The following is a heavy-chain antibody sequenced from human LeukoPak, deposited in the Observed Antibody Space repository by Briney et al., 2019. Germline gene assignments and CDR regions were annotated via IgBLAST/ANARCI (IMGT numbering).Heavy chain of an antibody. CDR2: IYYSGST. D-gene: IGHD5-18*01. V-gene: IGHV4-31*03. Sequence: SETLSLTCTVSGGSISSGGYYWSWIRQHPGKGLEWIGYIYYSGSTYYNPSLKSRVTISVDTSKNQFSLKLSSVTAADTAVYYCARVGQYSYGHFDYWGQGTLVTVSS. CDR1: GGSISSGGYY. CDR3: ARVGQYSYGHFDY. J-gene: IGHJ4*02.